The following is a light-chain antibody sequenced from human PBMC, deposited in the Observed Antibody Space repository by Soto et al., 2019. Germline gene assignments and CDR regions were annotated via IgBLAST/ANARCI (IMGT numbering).Light chain of an antibody. CDR2: DVT. J-gene: IGLJ3*02. Sequence: QSALTQPRSGSGSPGQSVTISCTGTSSDVGGYDYVSWYQQHPGKVPKFMIYDVTKRPSGVPDRFSGSKSGNTASLTISGLQAEDEADYYCCSYAGRYWVFGGGTKLTVL. V-gene: IGLV2-11*01. CDR3: CSYAGRYWV. CDR1: SSDVGGYDY.